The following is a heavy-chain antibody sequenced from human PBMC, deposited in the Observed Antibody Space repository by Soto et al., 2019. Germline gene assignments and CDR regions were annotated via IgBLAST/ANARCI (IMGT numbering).Heavy chain of an antibody. Sequence: AASVKVSCKASGGTFSSYAISWVRQAPGQGLEWMGGIIPIFGTANYAQKFQGRVTITADESTSTAYMELSSLRSEDTAVYYCARGLRITIFGVAEMDVWGQGTTVTVSS. CDR1: GGTFSSYA. D-gene: IGHD3-3*01. V-gene: IGHV1-69*13. J-gene: IGHJ6*02. CDR3: ARGLRITIFGVAEMDV. CDR2: IIPIFGTA.